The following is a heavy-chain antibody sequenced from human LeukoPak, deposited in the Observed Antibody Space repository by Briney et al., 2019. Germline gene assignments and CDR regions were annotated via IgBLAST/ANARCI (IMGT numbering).Heavy chain of an antibody. CDR2: ISSSSSTI. CDR3: ATPTVAGFDY. CDR1: GFTFSSYS. Sequence: GGSLRLSCAASGFTFSSYSMNWVRQAPGKGLEWVSYISSSSSTIYYADSVKGRFTISRDNAKNSLYLQMNSLRAEDTAVYYCATPTVAGFDYWGQGTLVTVSS. J-gene: IGHJ4*02. D-gene: IGHD6-19*01. V-gene: IGHV3-48*01.